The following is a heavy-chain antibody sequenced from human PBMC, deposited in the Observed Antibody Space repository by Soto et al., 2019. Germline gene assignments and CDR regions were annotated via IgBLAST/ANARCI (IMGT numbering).Heavy chain of an antibody. D-gene: IGHD3-22*01. J-gene: IGHJ4*02. CDR2: ISGSGGST. CDR1: GSTFSSYA. CDR3: AKDQDSSGYYCPDY. Sequence: GGSLRLSCAASGSTFSSYAMSWVRQAPGKGLEWVSAISGSGGSTYYADSVKGRFTISRDNSKNTLYLQMNSLRAEDTAVYYCAKDQDSSGYYCPDYWGQGTLVTVSS. V-gene: IGHV3-23*01.